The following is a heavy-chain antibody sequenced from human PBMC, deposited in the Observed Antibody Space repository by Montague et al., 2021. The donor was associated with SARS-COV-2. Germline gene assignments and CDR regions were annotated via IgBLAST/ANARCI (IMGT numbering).Heavy chain of an antibody. D-gene: IGHD1-26*01. CDR1: GDSVSRNSAA. CDR3: ARTSASSDY. V-gene: IGHV6-1*01. Sequence: CAISGDSVSRNSAAWNWIRQSPSRGLEWLGRTYYRSKRYNDYAVSVRSRITINPDTSKNQISLQLNSVTPEDTAVYYCARTSASSDYWGQGTLVTVSS. J-gene: IGHJ4*02. CDR2: TYYRSKRYN.